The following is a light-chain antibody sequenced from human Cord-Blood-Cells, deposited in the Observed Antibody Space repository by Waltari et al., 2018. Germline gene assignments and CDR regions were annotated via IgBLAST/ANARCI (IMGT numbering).Light chain of an antibody. CDR3: MQALQTPRS. V-gene: IGKV2-28*01. Sequence: DLVMTHSPLPLPVTPGEPASISCPPSLSLLHSNGYNYLDWYLQKPGQSPQLLIYLGSNRASGVPDRFSGSGSGTDFTLKISRVEAEDVGVYYCMQALQTPRSFGGGTKVEIK. CDR1: LSLLHSNGYNY. CDR2: LGS. J-gene: IGKJ4*01.